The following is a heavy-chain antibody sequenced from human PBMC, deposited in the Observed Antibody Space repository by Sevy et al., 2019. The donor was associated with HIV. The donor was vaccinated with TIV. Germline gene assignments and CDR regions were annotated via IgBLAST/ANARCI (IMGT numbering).Heavy chain of an antibody. D-gene: IGHD3-22*01. V-gene: IGHV3-23*01. J-gene: IGHJ3*01. Sequence: GGSLRLSCAASGLTFSSYAKNWVRQAPGKGLDWVSTIYGTAGVTYYADSVNGRFTISRDNSKNTLFLQMNSLRAEDTAVYYCAGGRFDSSGSFDAFDVWGQGTMVTVSS. CDR2: IYGTAGVT. CDR3: AGGRFDSSGSFDAFDV. CDR1: GLTFSSYA.